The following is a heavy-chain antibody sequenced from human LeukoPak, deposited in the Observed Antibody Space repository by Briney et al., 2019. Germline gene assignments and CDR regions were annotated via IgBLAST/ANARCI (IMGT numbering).Heavy chain of an antibody. CDR2: INPNSGGT. CDR1: GYTFTGYY. CDR3: ARDRRVGYDSSGYYFDY. V-gene: IGHV1-2*02. D-gene: IGHD3-22*01. Sequence: GASVKVSCKASGYTFTGYYMHWVRQAPGQGPEWMGWINPNSGGTNYAQKFQGRVTMTRDTSISTAYMELSRLRSDDTAVYYCARDRRVGYDSSGYYFDYWGQGTLVTVSS. J-gene: IGHJ4*02.